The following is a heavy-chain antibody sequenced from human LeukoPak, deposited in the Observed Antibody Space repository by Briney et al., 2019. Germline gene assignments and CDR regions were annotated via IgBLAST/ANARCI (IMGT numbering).Heavy chain of an antibody. Sequence: SGPTLVNPTQTLTLTCTFSGFSLSTSGVGVGWIRQPPGKALEWLALIYWNDDKRYSPSLKSRLTITKDTSKNQVVLTMTNVDPVDTATYYCAHSVGPREGSYYYYYYGMDVWGQGTTVTVSS. CDR1: GFSLSTSGVG. J-gene: IGHJ6*02. CDR3: AHSVGPREGSYYYYYYGMDV. CDR2: IYWNDDK. D-gene: IGHD3-10*01. V-gene: IGHV2-5*01.